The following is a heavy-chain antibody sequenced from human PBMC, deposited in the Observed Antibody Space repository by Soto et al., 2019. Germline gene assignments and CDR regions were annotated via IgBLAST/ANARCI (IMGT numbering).Heavy chain of an antibody. D-gene: IGHD6-19*01. J-gene: IGHJ3*02. V-gene: IGHV3-11*05. CDR1: GFTFSDYY. CDR3: AKDETDWLVNDAFDI. CDR2: ISSSSSYT. Sequence: GGSLRLSCAASGFTFSDYYMSWIRQAPGKGLEWVSYISSSSSYTNYADSVKGRFTISRDNAKNSLYLQMNSLRAEDTAVYYCAKDETDWLVNDAFDIWGQGTMVTVSS.